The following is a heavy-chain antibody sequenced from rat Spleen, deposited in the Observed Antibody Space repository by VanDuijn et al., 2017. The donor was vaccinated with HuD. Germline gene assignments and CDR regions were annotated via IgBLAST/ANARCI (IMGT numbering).Heavy chain of an antibody. CDR3: TSPFRWFAY. V-gene: IGHV2-1*01. CDR2: IWSGGST. J-gene: IGHJ2*01. Sequence: QVQLKESGPGLVQPSQTLSLTCTVSGFSLTSNSVSWVRQPPGKGLEWMGAIWSGGSTDYNSVHKSRLSISRDTSKSQVFLKMNSLQTEDTAIYFCTSPFRWFAYWGQGIMVTVSS. CDR1: GFSLTSNS.